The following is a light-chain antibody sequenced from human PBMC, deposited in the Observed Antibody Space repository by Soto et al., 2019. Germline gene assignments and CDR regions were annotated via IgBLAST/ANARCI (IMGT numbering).Light chain of an antibody. CDR3: SSYTSSTTYL. CDR1: SNDIGTYNY. Sequence: QSALTQPASVSGSPGQSITISCTGTSNDIGTYNYVSWYQHHPDKAPKLMIYDVSHRPSGVSNRFSGSKSGNTASLTISGLQAEDEADYYCSSYTSSTTYLFGTGTKVTVL. J-gene: IGLJ1*01. CDR2: DVS. V-gene: IGLV2-14*03.